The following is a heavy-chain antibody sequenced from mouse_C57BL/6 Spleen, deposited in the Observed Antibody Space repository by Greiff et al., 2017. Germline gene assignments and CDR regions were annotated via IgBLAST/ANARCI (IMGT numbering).Heavy chain of an antibody. CDR1: GFTFSSYA. Sequence: EVKLMESGEGLVKPGGSLKLYCAASGFTFSSYAMSWVRQTPEKRLEWVAYISSGGDYIYYADTVKGRFTISRDNARNTLYLQMSSLKSEDTAMYYCTRHYYGSSSVDYWGQGTTLTVSS. CDR3: TRHYYGSSSVDY. D-gene: IGHD1-1*01. CDR2: ISSGGDYI. J-gene: IGHJ2*01. V-gene: IGHV5-9-1*02.